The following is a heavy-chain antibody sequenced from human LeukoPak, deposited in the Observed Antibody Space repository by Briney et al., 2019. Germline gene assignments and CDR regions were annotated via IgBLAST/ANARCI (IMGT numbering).Heavy chain of an antibody. CDR2: IRSKANSYAT. CDR1: GFTFSGSA. CDR3: TRASATYSSYLRGYCMDV. D-gene: IGHD6-6*01. Sequence: GGSLRLSCAASGFTFSGSAMHWVRQASGKGLEWVGRIRSKANSYATAYAASVKGRFTISRDDSKNTAYLQMNSLKTEDTAVYYCTRASATYSSYLRGYCMDVWGKGTTVTVSS. J-gene: IGHJ6*03. V-gene: IGHV3-73*01.